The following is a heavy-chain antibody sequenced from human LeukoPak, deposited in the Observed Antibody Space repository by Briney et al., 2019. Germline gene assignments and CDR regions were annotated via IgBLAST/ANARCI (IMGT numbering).Heavy chain of an antibody. CDR2: ISGSSNTI. V-gene: IGHV3-48*04. Sequence: GGSLRLSCTASGFSFSTYAMNWVRQAPGKGLEWLSYISGSSNTIYYADSVKGRFTVSRDNAKNSLHLQMNSLRTEDTAVYFCARLSGTYSRGGDHWGQGTLVTVSS. CDR3: ARLSGTYSRGGDH. D-gene: IGHD1-26*01. CDR1: GFSFSTYA. J-gene: IGHJ4*02.